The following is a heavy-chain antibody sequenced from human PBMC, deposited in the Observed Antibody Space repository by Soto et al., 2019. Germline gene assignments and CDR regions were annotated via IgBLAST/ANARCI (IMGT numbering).Heavy chain of an antibody. CDR1: GFTLSSYW. D-gene: IGHD3-16*01. J-gene: IGHJ4*02. CDR2: IKQDGSEK. CDR3: ARDVGAPLGY. Sequence: PVGSLRLSCAASGFTLSSYWMSWVRQAPGKGLEWVANIKQDGSEKYYVDSVKGRFTISRDNAKNSLYLQMNSLRAEDTAVYYCARDVGAPLGYWGQGTLVTVSS. V-gene: IGHV3-7*03.